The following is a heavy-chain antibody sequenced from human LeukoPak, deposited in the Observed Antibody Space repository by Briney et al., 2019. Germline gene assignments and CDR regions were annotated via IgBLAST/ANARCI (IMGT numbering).Heavy chain of an antibody. D-gene: IGHD2-2*01. V-gene: IGHV6-1*01. J-gene: IGHJ5*02. Sequence: SQTLSLTCAISGDSVSSNSVTWNWIRQSPSRGLEWLGRTYYRSTWYNDYAVSVRGRITVNPDTSKNQFSLHLNSVTPEDTAVYYCARRLTQYDCFDPWGQGIMVTVSS. CDR1: GDSVSSNSVT. CDR2: TYYRSTWYN. CDR3: ARRLTQYDCFDP.